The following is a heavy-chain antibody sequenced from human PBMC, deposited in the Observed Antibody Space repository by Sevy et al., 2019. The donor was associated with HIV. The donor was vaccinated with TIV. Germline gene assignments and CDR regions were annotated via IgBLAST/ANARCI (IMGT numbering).Heavy chain of an antibody. CDR2: IRGSGGST. V-gene: IGHV3-23*01. CDR1: GFTFSSYA. Sequence: GGSLRLSCAASGFTFSSYAMSWVRQAPGKGLEWVSAIRGSGGSTYYADSVKGRFTISRDNSKNTLYLQMNSLRAEDTAVYYCAKDFLFVVVPAANGMDVWGQGTTVTVSS. CDR3: AKDFLFVVVPAANGMDV. J-gene: IGHJ6*02. D-gene: IGHD2-2*01.